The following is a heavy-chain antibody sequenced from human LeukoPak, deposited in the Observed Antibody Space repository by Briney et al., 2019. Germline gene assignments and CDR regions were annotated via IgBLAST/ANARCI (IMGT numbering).Heavy chain of an antibody. Sequence: PGGSLRLSCAASGFTFSSYAMSWVRRAPGKGLEWVSAISGSGGSTYYADSVKGRFTVSRDNSKNTLYLQMNSLRVEDTAVYYCAKGSSSWYSLFDYWGQGTLVTVSS. J-gene: IGHJ4*02. CDR2: ISGSGGST. D-gene: IGHD6-13*01. CDR1: GFTFSSYA. CDR3: AKGSSSWYSLFDY. V-gene: IGHV3-23*01.